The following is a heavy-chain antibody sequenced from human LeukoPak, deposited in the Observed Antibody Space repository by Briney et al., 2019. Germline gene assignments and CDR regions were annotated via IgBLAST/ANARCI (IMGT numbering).Heavy chain of an antibody. J-gene: IGHJ4*02. CDR2: IGPHSSAT. D-gene: IGHD2/OR15-2a*01. V-gene: IGHV1-2*02. Sequence: ASMKLSCKSSGFTFTDYYIHWVRQAPGQGLEWMGYIGPHSSATSSPQEFQGRVTMTRETSMSTAYMELTRLTSDDTAVYYCAREGNGLLSKDFDYWGQGTLVTVSS. CDR1: GFTFTDYY. CDR3: AREGNGLLSKDFDY.